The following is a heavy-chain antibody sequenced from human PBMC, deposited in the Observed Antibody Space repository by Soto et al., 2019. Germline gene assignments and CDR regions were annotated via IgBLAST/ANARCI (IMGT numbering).Heavy chain of an antibody. J-gene: IGHJ4*02. V-gene: IGHV3-30-3*01. CDR2: ISYDGSNK. D-gene: IGHD1-7*01. CDR3: ARDSGNYGFDY. CDR1: GFTFSSYA. Sequence: QVQLVESGGGVVQPGRSLRLSCAASGFTFSSYAMHWVRQAPGKGLEWVAVISYDGSNKYYADSVKGRFTISRDNSKNMLYLQMNSLRAEDTAVYYCARDSGNYGFDYWGQGTLVTVSS.